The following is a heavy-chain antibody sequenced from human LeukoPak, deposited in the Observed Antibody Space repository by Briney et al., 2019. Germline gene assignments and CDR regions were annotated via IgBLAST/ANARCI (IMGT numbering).Heavy chain of an antibody. Sequence: GGSLRLSCAASGFTFRNYRMNWVRQAPGKGLEWVSSISSSSSYIYYADSVKGRFTISRDNAKNSLYLQMNSLRAEDTAVYYCARDHYDILTGLLYYFDYWGQGTLVTVSS. CDR1: GFTFRNYR. CDR3: ARDHYDILTGLLYYFDY. CDR2: ISSSSSYI. D-gene: IGHD3-9*01. J-gene: IGHJ4*02. V-gene: IGHV3-21*01.